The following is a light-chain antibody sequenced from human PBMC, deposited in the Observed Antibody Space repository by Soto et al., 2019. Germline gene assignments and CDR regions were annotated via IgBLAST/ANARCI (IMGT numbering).Light chain of an antibody. Sequence: EIVLTQSPGTLSLSPGERATLSCRASQSVSSGYLAWYQQKPGQAPRIPNYGASSRATGIPDRFSGSGSGTDFTLTISRLEPEDFGVYYGQPDGSSPPYTFGQGTKLEIK. CDR3: QPDGSSPPYT. J-gene: IGKJ2*01. CDR2: GAS. V-gene: IGKV3-20*01. CDR1: QSVSSGY.